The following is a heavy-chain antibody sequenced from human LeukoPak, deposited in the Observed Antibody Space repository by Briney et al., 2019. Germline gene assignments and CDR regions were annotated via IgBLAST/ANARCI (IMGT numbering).Heavy chain of an antibody. CDR1: GGSISSYY. D-gene: IGHD3-3*01. CDR2: IYYSGST. CDR3: ARDFGSGDFDY. V-gene: IGHV4-59*01. J-gene: IGHJ4*02. Sequence: SETLSLTCTVSGGSISSYYWSWIRQPPGKGLEWIGYIYYSGSTNYNPPLKSRVTISVDTSKNQFSLKLSSVTAADTAVYYCARDFGSGDFDYWGQGTLVTVSS.